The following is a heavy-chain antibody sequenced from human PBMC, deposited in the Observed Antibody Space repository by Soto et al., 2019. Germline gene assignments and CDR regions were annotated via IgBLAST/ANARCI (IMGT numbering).Heavy chain of an antibody. CDR3: ARGKNSAFDY. D-gene: IGHD5-18*01. J-gene: IGHJ4*02. V-gene: IGHV6-1*01. Sequence: ASETLSLTCAISGDSVSSSSIAWNWIRQSPSRGLEWLGRTYYRSKWYTEYAPSVQSRITVNLDTSKNHFSLQLNSVTPEDTAVYFCARGKNSAFDYWGQGVLVTVSS. CDR1: GDSVSSSSIA. CDR2: TYYRSKWYT.